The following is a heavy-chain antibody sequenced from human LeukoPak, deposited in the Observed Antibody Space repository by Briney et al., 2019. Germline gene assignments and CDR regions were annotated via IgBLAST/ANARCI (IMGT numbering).Heavy chain of an antibody. J-gene: IGHJ4*02. V-gene: IGHV3-7*01. Sequence: GGSLRLSCAASGFTLIRYRISSVRQAPGKGLEWVANIKQDGSEKYYVDSVKGRFTISIDNAKNSLYLQMNSPRAEDTAVYYCERSRGSDYWGQGTLVTVSS. CDR3: ERSRGSDY. D-gene: IGHD3-16*01. CDR1: GFTLIRYR. CDR2: IKQDGSEK.